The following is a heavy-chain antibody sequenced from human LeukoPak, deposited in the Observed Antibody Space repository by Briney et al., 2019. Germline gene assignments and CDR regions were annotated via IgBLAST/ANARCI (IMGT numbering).Heavy chain of an antibody. CDR3: ARLRGGNLTRPDI. CDR1: FGSISSDSHY. V-gene: IGHV4-39*07. J-gene: IGHJ3*02. CDR2: IYYGGTT. D-gene: IGHD4-23*01. Sequence: SETLSLTCTVSFGSISSDSHYWGWIRQPPGNRLEWIASIYYGGTTQYNPSLKSRATISIDTSNNRFSLRLTSATAADTAVYYCARLRGGNLTRPDIWGQGTMVTVSS.